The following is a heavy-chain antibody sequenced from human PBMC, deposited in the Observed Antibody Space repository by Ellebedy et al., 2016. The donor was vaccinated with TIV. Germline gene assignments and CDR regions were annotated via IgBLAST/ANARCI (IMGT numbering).Heavy chain of an antibody. Sequence: GESLKISCAASGFTVSSHYMSWVRQTPGKGLEWVSLIYSGGTTYYADSVKGRFTISRENAKNSLYLQMNSLRAEDTAVYYCVRASSGFDYWGQGTLVTVSS. J-gene: IGHJ4*02. CDR1: GFTVSSHY. D-gene: IGHD6-25*01. V-gene: IGHV3-53*01. CDR3: VRASSGFDY. CDR2: IYSGGTT.